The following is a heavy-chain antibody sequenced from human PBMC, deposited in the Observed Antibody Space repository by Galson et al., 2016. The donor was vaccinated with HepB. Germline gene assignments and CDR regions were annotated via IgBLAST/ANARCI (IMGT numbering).Heavy chain of an antibody. D-gene: IGHD3-3*01. J-gene: IGHJ4*02. V-gene: IGHV3-7*04. Sequence: SLRLSCAASGFSFSSYWTSWVRQAPGKGLEWVANIKQDGSEKYFLASVKGRFTVSRDNAQTSLYLQMNSLRAEDTAVYYCARWYHDFRSAYYNPQHTYYFDSWGQGTLVTVSS. CDR2: IKQDGSEK. CDR1: GFSFSSYW. CDR3: ARWYHDFRSAYYNPQHTYYFDS.